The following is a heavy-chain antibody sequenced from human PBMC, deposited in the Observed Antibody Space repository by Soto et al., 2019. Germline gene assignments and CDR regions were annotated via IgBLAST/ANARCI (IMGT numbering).Heavy chain of an antibody. J-gene: IGHJ4*02. CDR2: IYYSGST. CDR3: ARRRAGATSRFDY. V-gene: IGHV4-39*01. Sequence: QLQLQESGPGLVKPSETLSLTCTVSGGSISSSSYYWGWIRQPPGKGLEWIGSIYYSGSTYYNPSLKSRVTISVDTSKNQFSLKLSSVTAADTAVYYCARRRAGATSRFDYWGQGTLVTVSS. D-gene: IGHD1-26*01. CDR1: GGSISSSSYY.